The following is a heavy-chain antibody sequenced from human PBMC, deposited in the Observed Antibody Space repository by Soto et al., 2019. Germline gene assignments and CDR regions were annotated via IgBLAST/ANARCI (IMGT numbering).Heavy chain of an antibody. J-gene: IGHJ4*02. CDR1: GFTFSSYW. CDR2: IKQDGSEK. CDR3: ARVDPWSIAGAGTLFDY. D-gene: IGHD6-19*01. V-gene: IGHV3-7*05. Sequence: GGSLRLSCAASGFTFSSYWMSWVRQAPGKGLEWVANIKQDGSEKYYVDSVKGRFTISRDNAKNSLYLQMNSLRAEDTAVYYCARVDPWSIAGAGTLFDYWGQGTLVTVSS.